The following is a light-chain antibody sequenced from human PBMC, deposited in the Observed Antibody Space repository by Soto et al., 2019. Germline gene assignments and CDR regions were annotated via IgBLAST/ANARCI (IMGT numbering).Light chain of an antibody. CDR3: QQYYSTWV. CDR2: WAS. CDR1: QSVLYSSNNKNY. J-gene: IGKJ4*01. Sequence: DIVMTQSPDSLAVSLGERATINCKSSQSVLYSSNNKNYLAWYQQKPGQPPKLLIYWASTRESGVPDRFSGSGSGTYFTLTISSLQDEDVAVYYCQQYYSTWVFGGGTKVEIK. V-gene: IGKV4-1*01.